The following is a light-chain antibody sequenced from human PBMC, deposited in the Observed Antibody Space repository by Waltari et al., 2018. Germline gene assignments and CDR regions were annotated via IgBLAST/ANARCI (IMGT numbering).Light chain of an antibody. CDR2: DAS. CDR1: QDIASA. V-gene: IGKV1-13*02. CDR3: QQYGSSPLT. Sequence: AIQLTQSPSSLSASVGHRITITCRASQDIASALAWYVQKPGKAPQLLIYDASTLESGVPSRFSGSGPGTDFTLSISGLQPEDFAVYYCQQYGSSPLTFGGGTKVEIK. J-gene: IGKJ4*01.